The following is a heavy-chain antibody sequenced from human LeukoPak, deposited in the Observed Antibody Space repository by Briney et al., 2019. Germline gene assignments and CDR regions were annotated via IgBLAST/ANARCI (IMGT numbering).Heavy chain of an antibody. V-gene: IGHV1-2*04. CDR1: GYTFTGYY. D-gene: IGHD3-22*01. CDR2: INPNSGGT. CDR3: ARGDYYDSSGPCDY. Sequence: ASVKVSCKASGYTFTGYYMHWVRQAPGQGLEWMGWINPNSGGTNYAQKFQGWVTMTRDTSISTAYMELSRLRSDDTAVYYCARGDYYDSSGPCDYWGQGTLVTVSS. J-gene: IGHJ4*02.